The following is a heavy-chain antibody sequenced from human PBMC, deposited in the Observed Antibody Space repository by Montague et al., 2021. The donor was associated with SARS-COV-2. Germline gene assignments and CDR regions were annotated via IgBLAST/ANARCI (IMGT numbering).Heavy chain of an antibody. V-gene: IGHV4-59*01. J-gene: IGHJ3*02. D-gene: IGHD3-22*01. CDR3: ARGIPRPMRWLLVVDDAFDI. CDR1: GGSISSYY. Sequence: SETLFLTCTVSGGSISSYYWSWIRQPPGKGLEWIGYIYYSGSTNYNPSLKSRVTISVDTSKNQFSLKLSSVTAADTAVYYCARGIPRPMRWLLVVDDAFDIWGQGTMVTVSS. CDR2: IYYSGST.